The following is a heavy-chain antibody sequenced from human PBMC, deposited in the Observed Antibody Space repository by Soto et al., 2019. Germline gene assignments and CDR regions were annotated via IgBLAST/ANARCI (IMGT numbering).Heavy chain of an antibody. CDR3: AREDDGGDRDYYGLDV. CDR1: GGSISSGDYY. Sequence: SETLSLTCTVSGGSISSGDYYWSWIRQHPGKGLEWIGYIYYSKKTSYNPSLKSRLTISVDTSKNQFSLKLTSVTAADTAVYFCAREDDGGDRDYYGLDVWGQGTTVTVSS. J-gene: IGHJ6*02. V-gene: IGHV4-30-4*08. CDR2: IYYSKKT. D-gene: IGHD2-21*02.